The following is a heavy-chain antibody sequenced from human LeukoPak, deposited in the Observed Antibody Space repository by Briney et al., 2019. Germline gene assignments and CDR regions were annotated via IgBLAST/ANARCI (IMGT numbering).Heavy chain of an antibody. CDR2: INPNSGGT. D-gene: IGHD1-26*01. CDR3: ARREGGY. V-gene: IGHV1-2*02. Sequence: GASVKVSCKASGYTFTGYYMHWVRQAPGQGLEWMGWINPNSGGTNYAQKFQGRVTMTRDTSISTAYLQWSSLKASDTAMYYCARREGGYWGQGTLVTVSS. CDR1: GYTFTGYY. J-gene: IGHJ4*02.